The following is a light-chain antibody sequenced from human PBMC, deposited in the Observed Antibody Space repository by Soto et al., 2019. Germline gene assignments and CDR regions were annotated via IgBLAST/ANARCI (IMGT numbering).Light chain of an antibody. CDR1: QSVDNSN. J-gene: IGKJ5*01. CDR2: GAS. CDR3: QQYGSSPRT. V-gene: IGKV3-20*01. Sequence: EILLTQSPGTLSLSPGGRATLACRASQSVDNSNLAWYQQKLGRAPRLLISGASTRATGIPDRFSGSGSETDFTLTIARLEPEDFAVYYCQQYGSSPRTLGQGTRLEIK.